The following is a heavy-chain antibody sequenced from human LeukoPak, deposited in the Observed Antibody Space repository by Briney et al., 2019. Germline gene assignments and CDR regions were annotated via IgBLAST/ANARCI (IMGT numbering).Heavy chain of an antibody. Sequence: PGGSLRLSCAASGFTFDDYAMHWVRQAPGKGLEWVSGISWNSGSIGYADSVKGRFTISRDNAKNSLYLQMNSLRAEDTALYYCAKDLTTPYCSGGSCYSNWYFDLWGRGTLVTVSS. CDR3: AKDLTTPYCSGGSCYSNWYFDL. D-gene: IGHD2-15*01. J-gene: IGHJ2*01. CDR1: GFTFDDYA. V-gene: IGHV3-9*01. CDR2: ISWNSGSI.